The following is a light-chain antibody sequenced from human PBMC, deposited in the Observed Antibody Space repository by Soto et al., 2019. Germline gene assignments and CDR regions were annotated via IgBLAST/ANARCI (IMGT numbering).Light chain of an antibody. Sequence: DIVMTQSPATLSASPGETVTLSFSASQTVNTYLAWYQQKPGQAPRLLIYDASNRATGIPARFSGSGSGTDFTLTISSLESEDSAVYYCQQRSYWPPYTFGQGTKVDIK. CDR2: DAS. J-gene: IGKJ2*01. CDR1: QTVNTY. V-gene: IGKV3-11*01. CDR3: QQRSYWPPYT.